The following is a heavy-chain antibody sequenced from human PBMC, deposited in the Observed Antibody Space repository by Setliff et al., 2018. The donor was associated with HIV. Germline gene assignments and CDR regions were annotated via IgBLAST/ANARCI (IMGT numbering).Heavy chain of an antibody. CDR3: TIPASSLAPN. Sequence: PSETLSLTCAVSGYSISTAYYWGWIRQPPGKGLEWIGSVYHSGTTYYNPSLKSRVTISVDMSNNQFSLKVTSVTAADTAVYYCTIPASSLAPNWGRGTQVTVSS. CDR2: VYHSGTT. CDR1: GYSISTAYY. J-gene: IGHJ4*02. V-gene: IGHV4-38-2*01.